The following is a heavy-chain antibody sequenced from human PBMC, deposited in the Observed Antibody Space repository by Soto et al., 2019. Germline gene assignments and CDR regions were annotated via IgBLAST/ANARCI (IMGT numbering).Heavy chain of an antibody. CDR3: ARDLGSRAFDP. CDR2: IGTAGDT. CDR1: GFTFSSYD. Sequence: GGSMRLSCAASGFTFSSYDMHWVRQATGKGLEWVSAIGTAGDTYYPGSVKGRFTISRENAKNSLYLQMNSLRAGDTAVYYCARDLGSRAFDPWAQGTLVTVSS. J-gene: IGHJ5*02. D-gene: IGHD2-15*01. V-gene: IGHV3-13*01.